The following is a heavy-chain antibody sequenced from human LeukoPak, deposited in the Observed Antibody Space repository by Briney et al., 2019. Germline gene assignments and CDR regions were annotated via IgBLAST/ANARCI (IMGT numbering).Heavy chain of an antibody. Sequence: GASVKVSCKASGGTFSSYAISWVRQAPGQGLEWLGRIIPILGIANYAQKFQGRVTITADKSTSTAYMELSSLRSEDTAVYYCARDAGRYGDPPKNWFDPWGQGTLVTVSS. CDR2: IIPILGIA. D-gene: IGHD4-17*01. CDR3: ARDAGRYGDPPKNWFDP. V-gene: IGHV1-69*04. J-gene: IGHJ5*02. CDR1: GGTFSSYA.